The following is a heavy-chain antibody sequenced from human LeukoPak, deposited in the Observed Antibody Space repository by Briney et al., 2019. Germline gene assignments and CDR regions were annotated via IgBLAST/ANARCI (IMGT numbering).Heavy chain of an antibody. CDR2: IKGDGSDN. Sequence: PGGSLRLSCAASGFTFSSYWMSWVRQAPGKGLEWVANIKGDGSDNHYVDSVRGRFTISRDNAKNSLYLHMSSLRAEDTAVYSCARDGSNNYFDYWGRGSLVTVSS. J-gene: IGHJ4*02. CDR3: ARDGSNNYFDY. D-gene: IGHD6-13*01. V-gene: IGHV3-7*01. CDR1: GFTFSSYW.